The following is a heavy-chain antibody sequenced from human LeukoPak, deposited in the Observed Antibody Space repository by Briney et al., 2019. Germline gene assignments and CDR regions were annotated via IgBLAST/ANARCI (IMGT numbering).Heavy chain of an antibody. CDR2: ISYDGSNK. CDR3: AKDPSITIFGVVLFTGVDY. Sequence: GRSLRLSCAASGFTFSSYGMHWVRQAPGKGLEWVAVISYDGSNKYYADSVKGRFTISRDNSKNTLYLQMNSLRAEDTAVYYCAKDPSITIFGVVLFTGVDYWGQGTLVTVSS. V-gene: IGHV3-30*18. CDR1: GFTFSSYG. J-gene: IGHJ4*02. D-gene: IGHD3-3*01.